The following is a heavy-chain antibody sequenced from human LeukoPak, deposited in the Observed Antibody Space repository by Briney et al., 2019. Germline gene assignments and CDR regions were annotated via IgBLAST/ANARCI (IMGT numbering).Heavy chain of an antibody. J-gene: IGHJ4*02. V-gene: IGHV4-30-2*01. CDR3: ARGASYGRSDFDF. CDR2: IYRSGST. D-gene: IGHD1-26*01. CDR1: GGSINSGDHS. Sequence: TLSLTCAVSGGSINSGDHSWSWIRQPPGKGLEWIGYIYRSGSTYYNPSLKSRVSISIDRSDNQFSLRLTSVTAADTAVYYCARGASYGRSDFDFWGRGTLVIVSS.